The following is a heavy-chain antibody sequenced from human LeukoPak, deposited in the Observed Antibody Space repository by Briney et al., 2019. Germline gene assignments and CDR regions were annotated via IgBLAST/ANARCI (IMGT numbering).Heavy chain of an antibody. CDR2: VNPNSGNT. V-gene: IGHV1-8*01. CDR1: GWTFTSYH. CDR3: ARSLRITMVRGVIGFGY. Sequence: AAVKVSCKCSGWTFTSYHINWVGQATGQGLEGMGWVNPNSGNTGFAQKFQGRVTMTRNTSISTAYMELSSLISEDTAVYYCARSLRITMVRGVIGFGYWGQGTLVTVSS. D-gene: IGHD3-10*01. J-gene: IGHJ4*02.